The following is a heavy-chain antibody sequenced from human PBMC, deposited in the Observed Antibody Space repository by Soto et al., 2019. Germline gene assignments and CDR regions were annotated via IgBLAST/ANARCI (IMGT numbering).Heavy chain of an antibody. Sequence: ASVKVSCKASGGTFSSYAISWVRQAPGQGLEWMGGIIPIFGTGNYAQKFQGRATITADESTSTAYMELRSLRSDDTAVYYCARDPPPPDYWGQGTLVTVSS. CDR1: GGTFSSYA. CDR3: ARDPPPPDY. CDR2: IIPIFGTG. V-gene: IGHV1-69*13. J-gene: IGHJ4*02.